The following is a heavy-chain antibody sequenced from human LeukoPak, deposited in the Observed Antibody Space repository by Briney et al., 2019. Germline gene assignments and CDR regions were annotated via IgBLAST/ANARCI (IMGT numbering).Heavy chain of an antibody. V-gene: IGHV4-39*07. J-gene: IGHJ4*02. CDR3: ARSGGWLAPQGF. CDR2: IYYSGST. Sequence: PSETLSLTCTVSGGSISSSSYYWGWIRQPPGKGLEWIGSIYYSGSTYYNPSLKSRVTISVDTSKNQFSLKLSSVTAADTAVYYCARSGGWLAPQGFWGQGTLVTVSS. CDR1: GGSISSSSYY. D-gene: IGHD6-19*01.